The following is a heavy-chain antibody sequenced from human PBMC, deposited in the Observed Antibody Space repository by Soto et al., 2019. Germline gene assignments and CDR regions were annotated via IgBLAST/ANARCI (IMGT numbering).Heavy chain of an antibody. Sequence: SETLSLTCAVSGYSISSGYYWGWIRQPPGKGLEWIGSIYHSGSTYYNPSLKTRVTISVDTSKNEFSLELTSLTAADTAVYYCARSHSFDGSIYHYYFDFWGQGTLVTVSS. J-gene: IGHJ4*02. CDR2: IYHSGST. CDR1: GYSISSGYY. D-gene: IGHD3-10*01. CDR3: ARSHSFDGSIYHYYFDF. V-gene: IGHV4-38-2*01.